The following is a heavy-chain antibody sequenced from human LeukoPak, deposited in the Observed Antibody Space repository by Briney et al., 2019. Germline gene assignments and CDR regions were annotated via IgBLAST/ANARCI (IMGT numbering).Heavy chain of an antibody. CDR3: ARDRGVIVGTARDHYFDY. J-gene: IGHJ4*02. CDR2: IYYGGGP. CDR1: SGSISGYY. V-gene: IGHV4-59*01. Sequence: SETLSLTCTVTSGSISGYYWNWIRQPPGKGLGWTGYIYYGGGPNYNPSLKSRVTMSVDTTKNQFSLKLSSVTAADTAVYYCARDRGVIVGTARDHYFDYWGQGTLVTVSS. D-gene: IGHD1-26*01.